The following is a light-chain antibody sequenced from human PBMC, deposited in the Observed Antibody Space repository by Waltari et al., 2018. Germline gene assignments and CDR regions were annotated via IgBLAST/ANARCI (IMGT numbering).Light chain of an antibody. V-gene: IGLV2-14*03. Sequence: SSLTKLASVSGYCAQPVPIFVTSTRTFSCGYNFVSCYQQHPGKAPKLIIYDVTKRPSGVSNRFSGSKYGNTDSLTISGLQTEDEADYYCSSYTSATIYVFGIGTKVVVL. J-gene: IGLJ1*01. CDR2: DVT. CDR1: RTFSCGYNF. CDR3: SSYTSATIYV.